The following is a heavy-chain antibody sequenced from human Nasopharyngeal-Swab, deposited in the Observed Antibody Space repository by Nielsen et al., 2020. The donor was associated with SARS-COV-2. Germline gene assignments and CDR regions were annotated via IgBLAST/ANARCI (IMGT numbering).Heavy chain of an antibody. Sequence: GESLKISCAASGFTFSSYSMNWVRQAPGKGLEWVSYISSSSSTIYYADSVKGRFTISRDNAKNSLYLQMNSLRDEDTAVYYCASVRIFGVVMNDYWGQGTLVTVSS. J-gene: IGHJ4*02. D-gene: IGHD3-3*02. CDR3: ASVRIFGVVMNDY. CDR1: GFTFSSYS. CDR2: ISSSSSTI. V-gene: IGHV3-48*02.